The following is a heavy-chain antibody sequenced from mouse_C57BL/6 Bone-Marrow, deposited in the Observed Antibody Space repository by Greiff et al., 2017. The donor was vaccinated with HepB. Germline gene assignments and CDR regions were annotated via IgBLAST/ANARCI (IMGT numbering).Heavy chain of an antibody. Sequence: EVQLVESGGGLVQPGESLKLSCESNEYEFPSHDMSWVRKTPEKRLELVAAINSDGGSTYYPDTMERRFIISRDNTKKTLYLQMSSLRSEDTALYYCALIYYGYDEDYFDYWGQGTTLTVSS. J-gene: IGHJ2*01. CDR2: INSDGGST. V-gene: IGHV5-2*01. CDR3: ALIYYGYDEDYFDY. D-gene: IGHD2-2*01. CDR1: EYEFPSHD.